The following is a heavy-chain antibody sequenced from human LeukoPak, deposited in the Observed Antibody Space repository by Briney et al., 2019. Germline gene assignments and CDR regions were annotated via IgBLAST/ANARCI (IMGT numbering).Heavy chain of an antibody. Sequence: ASVKVSCKASGYTFTGYYIHWVRQAPGQRLEWMGWINPNSGGTNYAQKFQGRVTMTRDTSISTAYMELSRLRSDDTAVYYCARDRSAYYYDSSGYPEFDYWGQGTLVTVSS. CDR2: INPNSGGT. J-gene: IGHJ4*02. CDR3: ARDRSAYYYDSSGYPEFDY. CDR1: GYTFTGYY. D-gene: IGHD3-22*01. V-gene: IGHV1-2*02.